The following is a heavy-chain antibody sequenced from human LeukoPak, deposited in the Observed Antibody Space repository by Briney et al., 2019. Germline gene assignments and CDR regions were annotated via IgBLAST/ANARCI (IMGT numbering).Heavy chain of an antibody. CDR3: AKGISGSYYFGAFDI. CDR1: GFTFDDYA. J-gene: IGHJ3*02. CDR2: ISWNSGSI. V-gene: IGHV3-9*01. D-gene: IGHD1-26*01. Sequence: PGRSLRLSCAASGFTFDDYAMHWVRQAPGKGLEWVSGISWNSGSIGYADSVKGRFTISRDNAKNSLYLQMNSLRAEDTALYYCAKGISGSYYFGAFDIWGQGTMVTVSS.